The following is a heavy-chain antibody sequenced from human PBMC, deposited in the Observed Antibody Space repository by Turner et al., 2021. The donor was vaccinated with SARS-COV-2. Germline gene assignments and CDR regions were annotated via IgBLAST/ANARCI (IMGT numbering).Heavy chain of an antibody. Sequence: QLQLPESGPGLVKPSETLSLTCPVSGGSISSSSSYWGCIRQPPGKGLVWIGNIYYSGSAYYNPSLNSRVTISVVPSKNQFSLKLTSVTAADTAVYYCARLMDTAMDYYGTDVWGQGTTVTVSS. CDR3: ARLMDTAMDYYGTDV. CDR1: GGSISSSSSY. CDR2: IYYSGSA. J-gene: IGHJ6*02. V-gene: IGHV4-39*01. D-gene: IGHD5-18*01.